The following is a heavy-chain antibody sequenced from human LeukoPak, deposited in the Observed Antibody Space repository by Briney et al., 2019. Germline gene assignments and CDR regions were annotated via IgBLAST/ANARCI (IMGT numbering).Heavy chain of an antibody. D-gene: IGHD3-22*01. J-gene: IGHJ5*02. CDR1: GYSINNGFY. CDR3: ARDRYYYDSSGYYRLDP. CDR2: IYHSERT. V-gene: IGHV4-38-2*02. Sequence: SETLSLTCTVSGYSINNGFYWGWIRQPPGKGLEWIGSIYHSERTHYNPSLKSRVTISVDTSKNQSSLKLSSVTAADTAVYYCARDRYYYDSSGYYRLDPWGQGTLVTVSS.